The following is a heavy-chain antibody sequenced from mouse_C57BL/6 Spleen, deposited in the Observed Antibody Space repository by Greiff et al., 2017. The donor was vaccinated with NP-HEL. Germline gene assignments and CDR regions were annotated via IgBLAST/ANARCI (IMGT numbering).Heavy chain of an antibody. CDR1: GYTFTSYW. CDR3: AIMHWDKYYFDY. J-gene: IGHJ2*01. V-gene: IGHV1-74*01. CDR2: IHPSDSDT. Sequence: QVQLKQPGAELVKPGASVKVSCKASGYTFTSYWMHWVKQRPGQGLEWIGRIHPSDSDTNYNQKFKGKATLTVDKSSSTAYMQLSSLTSEDSAVYYCAIMHWDKYYFDYWGQGTTLTVSS. D-gene: IGHD4-1*01.